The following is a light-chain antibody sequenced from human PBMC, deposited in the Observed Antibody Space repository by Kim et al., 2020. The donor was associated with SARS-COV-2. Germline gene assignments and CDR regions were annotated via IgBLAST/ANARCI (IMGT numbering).Light chain of an antibody. J-gene: IGKJ4*01. Sequence: VSPGERATLSCRASQSVSSDLAWYQQKPGQAPRLLVYSASTRATGIPVRFSGSGSGTEFTLTISSLQSEDFAVYYCHQFKKWPLTFGGGTKVDIK. CDR3: HQFKKWPLT. CDR2: SAS. CDR1: QSVSSD. V-gene: IGKV3-15*01.